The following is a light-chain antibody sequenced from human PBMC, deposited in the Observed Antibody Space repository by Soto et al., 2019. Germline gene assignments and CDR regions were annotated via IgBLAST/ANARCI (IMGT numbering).Light chain of an antibody. J-gene: IGLJ1*01. Sequence: QSVLTQPPSASGTPGQRVTISCSGSSSNIGSNTVSWYQQLPGTAPKLLIYSNNQRPSGVPDRFSGSKSGTSGSLSISGLQFEYEAEYYWSAWDDNLNVYVFGTGTKVTVL. CDR1: SSNIGSNT. CDR3: SAWDDNLNVYV. V-gene: IGLV1-44*01. CDR2: SNN.